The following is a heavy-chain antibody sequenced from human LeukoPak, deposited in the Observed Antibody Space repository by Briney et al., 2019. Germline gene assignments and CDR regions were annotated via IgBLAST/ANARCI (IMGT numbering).Heavy chain of an antibody. CDR2: LSASGRNT. D-gene: IGHD3-10*01. CDR1: GFTFSSYA. V-gene: IGHV3-23*01. J-gene: IGHJ4*02. CDR3: ANPITLVRGVTIGDY. Sequence: PGGSLRLSCAASGFTFSSYAMSWVRQAPGKGLEWVSVLSASGRNTYYADSVKGRFNISRDNSKNTLYLQMNSLRAEDTAVYYCANPITLVRGVTIGDYWGQGTLVAVSS.